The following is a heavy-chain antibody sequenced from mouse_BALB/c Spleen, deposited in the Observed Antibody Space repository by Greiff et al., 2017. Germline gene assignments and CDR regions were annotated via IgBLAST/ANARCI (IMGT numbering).Heavy chain of an antibody. D-gene: IGHD5-5*01. V-gene: IGHV1-26*01. CDR3: ASTATSSGDLDD. CDR2: ISPNNGAT. Sequence: EVQLQQSGPELVKPGASVKISCKASGYTFTGYYMHWVKQSHGKSLEWIGGISPNNGATSYNQKFKGKATFTVDTSSSTAYMQFSSLTSEDSAVYYCASTATSSGDLDDWGQGTPVTVSS. CDR1: GYTFTGYY. J-gene: IGHJ1*01.